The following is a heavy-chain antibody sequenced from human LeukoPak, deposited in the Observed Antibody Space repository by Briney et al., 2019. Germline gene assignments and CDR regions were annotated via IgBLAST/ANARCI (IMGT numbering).Heavy chain of an antibody. CDR2: IYTSGST. Sequence: SETLSLTCTVSGGSTNTYYWNWIRQSAGKGLEWIGRIYTSGSTDYNPSLKSRVTMSVDTSKNQFSLKLSSVTAADTAVYYCASGVRTSFDYWGRGTLVTVPS. CDR3: ASGVRTSFDY. CDR1: GGSTNTYY. J-gene: IGHJ4*02. V-gene: IGHV4-4*07. D-gene: IGHD1-7*01.